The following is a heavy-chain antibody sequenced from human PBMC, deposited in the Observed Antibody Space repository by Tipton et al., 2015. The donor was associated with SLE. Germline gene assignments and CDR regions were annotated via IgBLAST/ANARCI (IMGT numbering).Heavy chain of an antibody. CDR3: VRETDFGDSYDAFDI. Sequence: TLSLTCTVSGGSISSGDYYWSWIRQPPGKGLEWIGYIYYSGSTYYNPSLKSRVTISVDTSKNQFSLKLSSVTAADTAVYYCVRETDFGDSYDAFDIWGQGTMVTVSS. J-gene: IGHJ3*02. V-gene: IGHV4-30-4*01. D-gene: IGHD4-17*01. CDR1: GGSISSGDYY. CDR2: IYYSGST.